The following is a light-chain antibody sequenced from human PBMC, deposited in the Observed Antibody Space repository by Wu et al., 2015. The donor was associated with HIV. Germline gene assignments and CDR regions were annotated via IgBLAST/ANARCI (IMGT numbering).Light chain of an antibody. CDR3: QQFNSYPLT. Sequence: DIQMTQSPSTLSASVGDRVTITCRASQSISSWLAWYQKKTGKAPKLLIYKASSLESGVPSRFSGSGSGTEFTLTISSLQPDDFATYYCQQFNSYPLTFGEGPRWRSN. J-gene: IGKJ4*01. CDR1: QSISSW. CDR2: KAS. V-gene: IGKV1-5*03.